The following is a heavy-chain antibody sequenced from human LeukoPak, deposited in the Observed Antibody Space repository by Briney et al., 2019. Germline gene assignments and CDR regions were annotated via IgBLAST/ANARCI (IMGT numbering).Heavy chain of an antibody. CDR2: ISGSGGST. CDR1: GFTFSSCA. CDR3: AKDLIVVVITNPSY. V-gene: IGHV3-23*01. Sequence: GGSLRVSCAASGFTFSSCAMSWVRQGSGTRLPFVSAISGSGGSTYYADSVKGRFTISRDNSKNTLYLQMNSLRAEDTAVYYCAKDLIVVVITNPSYWGQGTLVTVSS. D-gene: IGHD3-22*01. J-gene: IGHJ4*02.